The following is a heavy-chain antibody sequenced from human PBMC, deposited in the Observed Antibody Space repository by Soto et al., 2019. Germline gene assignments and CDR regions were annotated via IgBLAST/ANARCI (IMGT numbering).Heavy chain of an antibody. V-gene: IGHV1-46*03. J-gene: IGHJ4*02. Sequence: ASVKVSCKASGYTFSSYYMHWVRQAPGQGLEWMGVIYPSGDSTNYAQRFQGRLSMTRDTSTSTLYMELSSLRSEDTAVYYSARDWEFGYWGQGTLVPVSS. CDR2: IYPSGDST. D-gene: IGHD3-10*01. CDR3: ARDWEFGY. CDR1: GYTFSSYY.